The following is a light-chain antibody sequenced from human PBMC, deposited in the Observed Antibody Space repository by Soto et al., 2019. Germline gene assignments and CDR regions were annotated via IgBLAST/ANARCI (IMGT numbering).Light chain of an antibody. CDR3: QQRSNGPPLT. CDR1: QTVSSY. CDR2: DAT. V-gene: IGKV3-11*01. Sequence: EIVLTQSPATLSLSPGERATLSCRASQTVSSYLAWYQQKPGQAPRLLMYDATNRATGIPARFSGSGSGTDFTLTISSLEPDDFAVYYCQQRSNGPPLTFGGGTKVEIK. J-gene: IGKJ4*01.